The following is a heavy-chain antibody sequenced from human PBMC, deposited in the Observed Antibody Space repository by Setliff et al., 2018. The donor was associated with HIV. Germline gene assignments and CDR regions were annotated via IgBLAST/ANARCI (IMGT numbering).Heavy chain of an antibody. Sequence: ASVKVSCKALGFLVTGYNVHWVRQAPGHGPEWLGRINPNNGVTNYAQKFQGRVTMSLDTSTSTVYLELKALTSDYTAVYYCVRPRVFDSFDVWGPGTMVTVSS. CDR2: INPNNGVT. J-gene: IGHJ3*01. V-gene: IGHV1-2*06. CDR3: VRPRVFDSFDV. CDR1: GFLVTGYN.